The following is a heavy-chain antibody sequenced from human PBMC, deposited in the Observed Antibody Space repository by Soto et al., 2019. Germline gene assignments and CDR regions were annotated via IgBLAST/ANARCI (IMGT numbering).Heavy chain of an antibody. CDR1: GVTFNTYA. CDR2: ISPMFGAA. J-gene: IGHJ4*02. Sequence: QVQLVQSGAEMKKPGSSVKVSCQSSGVTFNTYAMNWVRQAPGQGPEWMGDISPMFGAANYAPKFQGRVTITADESTGTSYMQLSSLTTEHTALYFCAREVQVHTPAFVYWGQGTLVTVSS. D-gene: IGHD3-10*01. CDR3: AREVQVHTPAFVY. V-gene: IGHV1-69*19.